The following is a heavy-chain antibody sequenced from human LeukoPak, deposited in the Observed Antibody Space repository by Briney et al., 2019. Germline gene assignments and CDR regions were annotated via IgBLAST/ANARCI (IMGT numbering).Heavy chain of an antibody. D-gene: IGHD6-19*01. CDR1: GFTFDDYG. Sequence: HPGGSLRLSCVASGFTFDDYGISWVRQAPGKGLEWVSRIHWNSGSTRYVDSVKGRFTVSRDNAKNSLYLQMNSLRPEDTAFYYCARDGGRYKRGLDYYYYYMDVWGKGTTVTVSS. V-gene: IGHV3-20*04. CDR2: IHWNSGST. J-gene: IGHJ6*03. CDR3: ARDGGRYKRGLDYYYYYMDV.